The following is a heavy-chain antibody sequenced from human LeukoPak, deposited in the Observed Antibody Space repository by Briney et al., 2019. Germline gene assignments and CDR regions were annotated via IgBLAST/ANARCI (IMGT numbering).Heavy chain of an antibody. V-gene: IGHV1-69*04. D-gene: IGHD6-13*01. Sequence: WASVKVSCKASGGTFSSYAISWVRQAPGQGLEWMGRIIPILGIANYAQKFQGRVTITADKSTSTAYMELSSLRSEDTAVYYCARPSHSSSWALDYWGQGTLVTVSS. J-gene: IGHJ4*02. CDR1: GGTFSSYA. CDR3: ARPSHSSSWALDY. CDR2: IIPILGIA.